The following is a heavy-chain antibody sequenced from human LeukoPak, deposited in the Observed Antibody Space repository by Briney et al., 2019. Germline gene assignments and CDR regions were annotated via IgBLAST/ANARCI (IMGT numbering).Heavy chain of an antibody. CDR2: IYYSGST. CDR3: ARVRAAISSGYFDL. Sequence: SETLSLTCAVSGGSISSGGYYWSWIRQHPGKGLEWIGYIYYSGSTNYNPSLKSRVTISVDTSKNQFSLKLSSVTAADTAVYYCARVRAAISSGYFDLWGRGTLVTVSS. D-gene: IGHD2-2*01. V-gene: IGHV4-61*08. J-gene: IGHJ2*01. CDR1: GGSISSGGYY.